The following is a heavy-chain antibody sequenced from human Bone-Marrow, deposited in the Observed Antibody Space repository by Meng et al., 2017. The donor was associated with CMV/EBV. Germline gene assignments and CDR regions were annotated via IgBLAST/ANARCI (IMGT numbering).Heavy chain of an antibody. CDR2: ISSSSYI. CDR1: GFTFSSYS. Sequence: GESLKISCAASGFTFSSYSMNWVRQAPGKGLEWVSSISSSSYIYYADSVKGRFTISRDNAKNSLYLQMNSLRAEDTAVYYCARALGGYSSGFHLNDDAFDIWGQGTRVTVSS. V-gene: IGHV3-21*01. CDR3: ARALGGYSSGFHLNDDAFDI. J-gene: IGHJ3*02. D-gene: IGHD6-19*01.